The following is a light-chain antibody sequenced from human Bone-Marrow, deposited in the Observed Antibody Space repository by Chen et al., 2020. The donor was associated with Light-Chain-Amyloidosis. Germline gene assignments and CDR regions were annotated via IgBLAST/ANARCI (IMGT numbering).Light chain of an antibody. V-gene: IGKV3-20*01. CDR2: GSS. CDR3: QQYGTSPLT. J-gene: IGKJ4*01. Sequence: ELVLTQSPGTLSLSPGEGANLSCRASQTISSNYLTWYQQKFGQAPRLLIYGSSSRATGSPDRFTGSGSGTDFTLTINRLGPENFAMYYCQQYGTSPLTFGGGTKVEIK. CDR1: QTISSNY.